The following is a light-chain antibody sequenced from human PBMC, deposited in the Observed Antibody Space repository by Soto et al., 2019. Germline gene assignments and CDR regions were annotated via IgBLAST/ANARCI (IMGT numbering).Light chain of an antibody. V-gene: IGKV3-20*01. J-gene: IGKJ1*01. CDR1: PSVSSNF. CDR3: QQYGSAPRT. Sequence: EIVLTQSPGTLSLSPGERATLSCRASPSVSSNFVAWYQQKPGQAPRLPISGAFNRATGVPDRFSGGGSGTDFTLTISRLDAEDFAVYYCQQYGSAPRTFGQGTKVEIK. CDR2: GAF.